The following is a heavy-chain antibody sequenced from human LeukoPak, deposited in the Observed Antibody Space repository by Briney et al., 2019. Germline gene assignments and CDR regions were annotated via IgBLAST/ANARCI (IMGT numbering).Heavy chain of an antibody. D-gene: IGHD3-16*01. CDR2: INHSGST. J-gene: IGHJ6*03. Sequence: SETLSLTCAVYGGSLSGYFWTWIRQPPGKGLEWIGEINHSGSTNYNPSLKSRVTISEDTSNNQFSLRLTSVTAADTAVYYCARGFAVWGKGTTVTVSS. V-gene: IGHV4-34*01. CDR3: ARGFAV. CDR1: GGSLSGYF.